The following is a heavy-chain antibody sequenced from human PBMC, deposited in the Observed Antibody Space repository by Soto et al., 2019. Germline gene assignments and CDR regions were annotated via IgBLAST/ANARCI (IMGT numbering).Heavy chain of an antibody. J-gene: IGHJ2*01. V-gene: IGHV3-23*01. CDR3: ANSFSSWSTDWYFDL. Sequence: EVQLLESGGGLVQPGGSLRLSCAASGLTCSSYAMSWVRQAPGQGLEWVSPISGSGGSTYYADSVKGRLTISSDNSKNTLYLQMNRLSTEDTAVYYCANSFSSWSTDWYFDLWCRGTLVTVSS. D-gene: IGHD6-13*01. CDR1: GLTCSSYA. CDR2: ISGSGGST.